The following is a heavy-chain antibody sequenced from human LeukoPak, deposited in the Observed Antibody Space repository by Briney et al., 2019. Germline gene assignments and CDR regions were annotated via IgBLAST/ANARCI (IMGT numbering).Heavy chain of an antibody. V-gene: IGHV3-23*01. CDR3: AQCTVVYSVNWFDP. CDR2: ISGSGGST. CDR1: GFTFTNYA. Sequence: GGSLRLSCAVSGFTFTNYAMSWVRQAPGKGLEWVSVISGSGGSTYYADSVKGRFTISRDNSKNTLYLQMNSLRAEDTAVYYCAQCTVVYSVNWFDPWGQGTPVTVSS. J-gene: IGHJ5*02. D-gene: IGHD4-23*01.